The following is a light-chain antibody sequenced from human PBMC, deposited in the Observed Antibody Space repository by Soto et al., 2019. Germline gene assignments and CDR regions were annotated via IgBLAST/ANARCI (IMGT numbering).Light chain of an antibody. J-gene: IGKJ1*01. V-gene: IGKV1-5*01. Sequence: DIPMTQSPSTLSASVGDRVTITCRASQNIDHWLAWYQHKPGKAPKVLIYDASILESGVPSRFSGSGSGTEFTLTISSLQPDDFATYYCQRYNSYSRTFGQGTKVEIK. CDR1: QNIDHW. CDR2: DAS. CDR3: QRYNSYSRT.